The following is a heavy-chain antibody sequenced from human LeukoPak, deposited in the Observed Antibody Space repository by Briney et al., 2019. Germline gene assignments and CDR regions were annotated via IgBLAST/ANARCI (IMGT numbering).Heavy chain of an antibody. J-gene: IGHJ3*02. CDR1: GGTFSSYA. CDR3: ASLTVTPAFDI. D-gene: IGHD4-17*01. V-gene: IGHV1-69*13. Sequence: GASVKVSCTASGGTFSSYAISWVRQAPGQGLEWMGGIIPIFGTANYAQKFQGRVTITADESTSTAYMELSSLRSEDTAVYYCASLTVTPAFDIWGQGTMVTVSS. CDR2: IIPIFGTA.